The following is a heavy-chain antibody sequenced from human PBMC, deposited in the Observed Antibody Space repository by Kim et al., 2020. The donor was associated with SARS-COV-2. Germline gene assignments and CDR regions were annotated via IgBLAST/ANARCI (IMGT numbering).Heavy chain of an antibody. Sequence: ASVKVSCKASGYTFTSYALHWVRQAPGQRLEWMGWINAGNGNTKYSQKFQGRVTITRDTSASTAYMELSSLTSEETAVYYCARSLIAVAGASQHSGQGTLVTVST. J-gene: IGHJ1*01. CDR3: ARSLIAVAGASQH. V-gene: IGHV1-3*01. D-gene: IGHD6-19*01. CDR2: INAGNGNT. CDR1: GYTFTSYA.